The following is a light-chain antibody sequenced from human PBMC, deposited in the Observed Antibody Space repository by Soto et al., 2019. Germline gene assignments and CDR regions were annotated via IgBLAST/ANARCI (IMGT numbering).Light chain of an antibody. J-gene: IGKJ1*01. CDR1: QSVSSN. CDR2: SAS. V-gene: IGKV3-15*01. Sequence: EIVMTQSPATLSVSPGERATLSCSASQSVSSNLAWYQQKPGQAPRLLIYSASTRATGIPARFSGSGSGTEFTLTISSLQSEDFEVYYCQQYNSWPRTFGQGTKVEIK. CDR3: QQYNSWPRT.